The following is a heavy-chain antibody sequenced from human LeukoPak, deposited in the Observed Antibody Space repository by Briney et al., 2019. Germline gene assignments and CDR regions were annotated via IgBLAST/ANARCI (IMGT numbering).Heavy chain of an antibody. Sequence: SETLSLTCTVSGGSISSSSYWWGWIRQPPGKGLEGIGSIYYSGSTYYNLSLKSRVTISVDTSKNQFSLKLSSVTAADTAVYYCASPLGYCSSTDCYGDYWGQGTLVTVSS. J-gene: IGHJ4*02. V-gene: IGHV4-39*01. CDR3: ASPLGYCSSTDCYGDY. CDR1: GGSISSSSYW. D-gene: IGHD2-2*01. CDR2: IYYSGST.